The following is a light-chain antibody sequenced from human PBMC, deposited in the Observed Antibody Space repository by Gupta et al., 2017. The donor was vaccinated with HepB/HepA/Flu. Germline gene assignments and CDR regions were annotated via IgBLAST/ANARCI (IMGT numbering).Light chain of an antibody. V-gene: IGLV2-11*01. CDR2: DVT. J-gene: IGLJ3*02. Sequence: HSALTQPRSVSGSLGQSVTISCTGTSDDSADYNFVSCYQQYPDNAPRLVFYDVTRRPSVVPGWLSGSTGANTASLSISGHQDDDEADYYCYSYAGSNTSVFGGGTKMTVL. CDR3: YSYAGSNTSV. CDR1: SDDSADYNF.